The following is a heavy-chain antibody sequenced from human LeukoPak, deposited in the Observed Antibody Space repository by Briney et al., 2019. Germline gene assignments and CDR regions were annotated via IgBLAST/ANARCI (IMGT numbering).Heavy chain of an antibody. CDR2: ISSSGSTI. CDR3: ARESAGYCTNGVCYLFDY. V-gene: IGHV3-48*03. D-gene: IGHD2-8*01. CDR1: GFTFSSYE. J-gene: IGHJ4*02. Sequence: PGGSLRLSCAASGFTFSSYEMNWVRQPPGTGLEWVSYISSSGSTIYYADSVKGRFTISRDNAKNSLYLQMNSLRAEDTAVYYCARESAGYCTNGVCYLFDYWGQGTLVTVSS.